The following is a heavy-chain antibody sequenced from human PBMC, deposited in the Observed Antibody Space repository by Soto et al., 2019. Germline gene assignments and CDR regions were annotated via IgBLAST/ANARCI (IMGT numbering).Heavy chain of an antibody. CDR1: EFTFSNDW. Sequence: PGGSLRLSCAASEFTFSNDWMYWVRQAPGKGLVWVSRINSDGSSTSYADSVKGRFTISRDNAKNTLYLQMNSLRAEDTAVYYCARSPSSGWYYFDYWGQGTLVTVSS. CDR3: ARSPSSGWYYFDY. CDR2: INSDGSST. V-gene: IGHV3-74*01. J-gene: IGHJ4*02. D-gene: IGHD6-19*01.